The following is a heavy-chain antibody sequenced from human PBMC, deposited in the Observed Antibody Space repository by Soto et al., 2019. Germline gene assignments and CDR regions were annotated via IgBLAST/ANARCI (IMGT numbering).Heavy chain of an antibody. V-gene: IGHV1-3*01. D-gene: IGHD6-19*01. CDR3: ARAGAVAGDSNFAY. CDR2: INAGNGNT. CDR1: GYTFTPYA. Sequence: QVQLVQSGAEVKKPGASVKVSCNASGYTFTPYAMHWVRQAPGQRLEWMGWINAGNGNTKYSQQFQGSVTISADTSASTAYMELSSLRSEDTAVYYCARAGAVAGDSNFAYWGQGTLVTVSS. J-gene: IGHJ4*02.